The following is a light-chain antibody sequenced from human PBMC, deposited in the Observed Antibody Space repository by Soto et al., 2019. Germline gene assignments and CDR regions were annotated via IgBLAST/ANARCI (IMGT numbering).Light chain of an antibody. V-gene: IGLV2-14*03. CDR2: EVN. CDR3: SAYSDIDTKV. CDR1: SSDVGDYIY. Sequence: QSALTQPASVSGSPGQSITISCGGTSSDVGDYIYVSWYQQFPGKAPKLILYEVNNRPSGVSNRFSGSKSDTTASLTISGLQPEDEADYYCSAYSDIDTKVFGTGTKVTVL. J-gene: IGLJ1*01.